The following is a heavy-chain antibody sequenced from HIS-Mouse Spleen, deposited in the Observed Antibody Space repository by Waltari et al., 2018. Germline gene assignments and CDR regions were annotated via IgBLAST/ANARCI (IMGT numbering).Heavy chain of an antibody. CDR1: GFTFSSDA. CDR3: AKIGGGRSPVDY. CDR2: ISGSGGST. Sequence: EVQLLESGGGLVQPGGSLRLSCAASGFTFSSDAMSWVRQAPGKGLEWVSAISGSGGSTYYADSMKGRFTISRDNSKNTLYLQMNSLRAEDTAVYYCAKIGGGRSPVDYWGQGTLVTVSS. D-gene: IGHD3-10*01. J-gene: IGHJ4*02. V-gene: IGHV3-23*01.